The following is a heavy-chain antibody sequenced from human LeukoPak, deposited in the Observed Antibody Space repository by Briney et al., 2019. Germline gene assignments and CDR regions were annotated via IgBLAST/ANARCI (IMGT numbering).Heavy chain of an antibody. Sequence: PGGSLRLSCAASGFTFSSYWMHWVRQAPGKGLVWVSRINSDGTSTSYADSVKGRFTISRDNAKNTLYLQMNSLRAEDTAVYYCARGFYFDSSGSLKLGYWGQGTLVTVSS. CDR1: GFTFSSYW. D-gene: IGHD3-22*01. J-gene: IGHJ4*02. CDR2: INSDGTST. CDR3: ARGFYFDSSGSLKLGY. V-gene: IGHV3-74*01.